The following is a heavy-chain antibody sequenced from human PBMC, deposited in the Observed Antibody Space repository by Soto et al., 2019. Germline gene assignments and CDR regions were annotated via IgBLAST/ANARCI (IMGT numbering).Heavy chain of an antibody. CDR1: GFTFSSYS. Sequence: LRLSCAASGFTFSSYSMNWVRQAPGKGLEWVSYISSSSSTIYYADSVKGRFTISRDNAKNSLYLQMNSLRAEDTAVYYCARDFGVFLTGRKPPSWFDPWGQGTLGTVSS. D-gene: IGHD3-9*01. J-gene: IGHJ5*02. V-gene: IGHV3-48*01. CDR3: ARDFGVFLTGRKPPSWFDP. CDR2: ISSSSSTI.